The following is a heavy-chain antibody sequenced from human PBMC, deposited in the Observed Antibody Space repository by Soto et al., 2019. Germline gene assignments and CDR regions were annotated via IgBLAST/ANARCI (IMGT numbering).Heavy chain of an antibody. CDR1: GFTFSSYS. Sequence: PGGSLRLSCAASGFTFSSYSMNWVRQAPGKGLEWVSYISSSSSTIYYADSVKGRFTISRDNAKNSLYLKMNSLRDEDTAVYYCARDYCSGGSCYDPPRWFVPWGQGPLVTVPS. J-gene: IGHJ5*02. V-gene: IGHV3-48*02. D-gene: IGHD2-15*01. CDR3: ARDYCSGGSCYDPPRWFVP. CDR2: ISSSSSTI.